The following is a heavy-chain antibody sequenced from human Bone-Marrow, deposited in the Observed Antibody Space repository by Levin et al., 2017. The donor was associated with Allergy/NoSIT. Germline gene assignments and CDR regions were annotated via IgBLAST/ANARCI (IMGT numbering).Heavy chain of an antibody. D-gene: IGHD1-26*01. CDR2: IYSGGDTT. J-gene: IGHJ4*02. V-gene: IGHV3-53*01. Sequence: ETLSLTCAASGFTVTSNFMSWVRQAPGKGLEWVSIIYSGGDTTYYRDSVKGRFTISRDSSKNTLFLQMNSLRAEDTAVYYCARWSGTYYDYWGQGTLVTVSS. CDR3: ARWSGTYYDY. CDR1: GFTVTSNF.